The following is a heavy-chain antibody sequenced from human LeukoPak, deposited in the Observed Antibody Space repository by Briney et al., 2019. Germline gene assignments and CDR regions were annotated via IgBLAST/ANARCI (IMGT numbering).Heavy chain of an antibody. CDR1: GYTLTELS. D-gene: IGHD3-3*01. V-gene: IGHV1-24*01. Sequence: ASVKVSCKVSGYTLTELSMHWVRQAPGKGLEWMGGFDPEDGETIYAQKFQGRVTMTEDTSTDTAYMELSSLRSEDTAVYYCATVLRLRFLEWLSFDYWGQGTLVTVSS. CDR2: FDPEDGET. CDR3: ATVLRLRFLEWLSFDY. J-gene: IGHJ4*02.